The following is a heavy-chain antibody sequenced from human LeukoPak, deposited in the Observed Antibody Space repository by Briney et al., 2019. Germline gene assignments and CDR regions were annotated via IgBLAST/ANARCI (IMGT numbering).Heavy chain of an antibody. Sequence: SETLSLTCTVSGGSISSYYWSWIRQPAGKGLEWIGRIYTSGSTNYNPSLKSRVTMSVDTSKNQFSLMLSSVTAADTAVYYCARLLWFGELFSNWFDPWGQGTLVTVSS. CDR1: GGSISSYY. CDR3: ARLLWFGELFSNWFDP. D-gene: IGHD3-10*01. V-gene: IGHV4-4*07. J-gene: IGHJ5*02. CDR2: IYTSGST.